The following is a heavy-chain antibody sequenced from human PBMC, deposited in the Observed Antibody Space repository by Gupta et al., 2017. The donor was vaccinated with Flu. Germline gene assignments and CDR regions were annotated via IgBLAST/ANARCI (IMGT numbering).Heavy chain of an antibody. Sequence: VQLVESGGGLVQPGGSLRLSCAASGFTFSDHWMHWLRQAPGKGLVWVSRVNSDGNSPVYADSGKGRFTMSRDNAKNTLDLQMNSLRAEETAVYYWVRDGRKTTDYYYYGMDVWGRVTTVTVSS. CDR1: GFTFSDHW. CDR3: VRDGRKTTDYYYYGMDV. J-gene: IGHJ6*02. V-gene: IGHV3-74*01. D-gene: IGHD4-4*01. CDR2: VNSDGNSP.